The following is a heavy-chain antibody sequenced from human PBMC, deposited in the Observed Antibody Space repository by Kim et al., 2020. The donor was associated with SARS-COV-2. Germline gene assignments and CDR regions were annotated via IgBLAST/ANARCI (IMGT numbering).Heavy chain of an antibody. V-gene: IGHV1-69*01. D-gene: IGHD1-26*01. J-gene: IGHJ4*02. CDR3: ARDKPSIVGATKGFDY. Sequence: KFQGRVTITADESTSTAYMELSSLRSEDTAVYYCARDKPSIVGATKGFDYWGQGTLVTVSS.